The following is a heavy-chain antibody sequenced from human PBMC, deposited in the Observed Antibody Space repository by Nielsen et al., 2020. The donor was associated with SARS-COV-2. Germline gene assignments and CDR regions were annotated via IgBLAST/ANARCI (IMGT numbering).Heavy chain of an antibody. J-gene: IGHJ4*02. CDR3: AGAKDTAMVGES. V-gene: IGHV1-69*13. CDR1: GGTFNSYA. D-gene: IGHD5-18*01. CDR2: ITPIFDTA. Sequence: SVKVSCKASGGTFNSYAISWVRQAPGQGLEWMGGITPIFDTAKYAQKFQDRVRITADESTRTAYMELSSLTSEDTAVYYCAGAKDTAMVGESWGQGTLVTATS.